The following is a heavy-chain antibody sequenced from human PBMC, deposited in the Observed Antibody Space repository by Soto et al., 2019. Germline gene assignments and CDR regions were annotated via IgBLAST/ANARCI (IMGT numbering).Heavy chain of an antibody. CDR1: GFSLSTSGVG. CDR3: AHRLGGYHAFDI. CDR2: IYWDDDK. J-gene: IGHJ3*02. V-gene: IGHV2-5*02. D-gene: IGHD3-16*02. Sequence: QITLKESGPTLVKPTQTLTLTCTFSGFSLSTSGVGVGWIRQPPGKALEWLALIYWDDDKRHSPSLKSRLTITKDTSKNQVVLTMTNMDPVDTATYYCAHRLGGYHAFDIWGQGTMVTVSS.